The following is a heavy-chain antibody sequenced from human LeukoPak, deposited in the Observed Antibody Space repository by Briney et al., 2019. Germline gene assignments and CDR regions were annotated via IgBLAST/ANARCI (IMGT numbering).Heavy chain of an antibody. CDR1: EFTFSNYA. J-gene: IGHJ2*01. CDR2: IVGSGASA. Sequence: GGSLRLSCAAYEFTFSNYAMSWVRQAPGKGLEWVSAIVGSGASAYYADSVKGRFTISRDNSRNTLHLQMNSLRAEDTAIYQCAKVRVVGDYTCFFDLWGRGTLVTVSS. CDR3: AKVRVVGDYTCFFDL. D-gene: IGHD4-17*01. V-gene: IGHV3-23*01.